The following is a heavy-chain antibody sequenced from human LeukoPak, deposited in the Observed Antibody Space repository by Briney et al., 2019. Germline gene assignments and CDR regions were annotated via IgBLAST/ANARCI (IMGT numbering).Heavy chain of an antibody. V-gene: IGHV4-39*07. CDR2: IYYSGST. J-gene: IGHJ4*02. CDR3: ARAWGGYDY. CDR1: GVSISSSDYF. D-gene: IGHD5-12*01. Sequence: PSQTLSLTCTVSGVSISSSDYFWGWIRQPPGKGLEWIGSIYYSGSTYYNPSLKSRVTISVDTSKNQFSLKLSSVTAADTAVYYCARAWGGYDYWGQGTLVTVSS.